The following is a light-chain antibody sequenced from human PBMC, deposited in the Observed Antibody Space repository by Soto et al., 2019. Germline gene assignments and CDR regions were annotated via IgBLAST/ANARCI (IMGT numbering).Light chain of an antibody. V-gene: IGKV4-1*01. CDR2: WAS. CDR3: QQYDIWPLIT. J-gene: IGKJ5*01. Sequence: DIVVTQSPDSLAVSLGERATINCKSSQNNKNYLAWYQQKAGQPPKLLIDWASTRASGVPDRFSGSGSGTDFTLTISSLQSEDFALYYCQQYDIWPLITFGQGTRLEIK. CDR1: QNNKNY.